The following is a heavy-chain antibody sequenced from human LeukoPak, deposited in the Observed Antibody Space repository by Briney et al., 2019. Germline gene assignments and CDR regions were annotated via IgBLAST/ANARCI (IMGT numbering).Heavy chain of an antibody. Sequence: SETLSLTCAVYGGSFSGYYWSWIRQPPGKGLEWIGEINHSGSTNYNPSLKSRVTISVDTSKNQFSLKLSSVTAADTAVYYCARGDIVVVPAAPSPSKRRSTAMPRRGAFDIWGQGTMVTVSS. CDR2: INHSGST. CDR1: GGSFSGYY. CDR3: ARGDIVVVPAAPSPSKRRSTAMPRRGAFDI. V-gene: IGHV4-34*01. D-gene: IGHD2-2*01. J-gene: IGHJ3*02.